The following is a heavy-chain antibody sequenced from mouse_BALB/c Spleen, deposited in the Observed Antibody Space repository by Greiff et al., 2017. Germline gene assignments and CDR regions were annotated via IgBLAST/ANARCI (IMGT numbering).Heavy chain of an antibody. CDR2: IWAGGST. J-gene: IGHJ4*01. CDR3: ARDGYGAMDY. V-gene: IGHV2-9*02. CDR1: GFSLTSYG. Sequence: VKLMESGPGLVAPSQSLSITCTVSGFSLTSYGVHWVRQPPGKGLEWLGVIWAGGSTNYNSALMSRLSISKDNSKSQVFLNMNSLQTDDTAMYYCARDGYGAMDYGGQGTSVTVSS. D-gene: IGHD2-2*01.